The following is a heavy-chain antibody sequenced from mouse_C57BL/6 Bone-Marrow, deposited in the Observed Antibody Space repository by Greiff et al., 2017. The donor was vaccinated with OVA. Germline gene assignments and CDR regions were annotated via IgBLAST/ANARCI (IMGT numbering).Heavy chain of an antibody. CDR3: APYYYGSSSRFAY. CDR2: IDPANGNT. J-gene: IGHJ3*01. Sequence: VQLQQSVAELVRPGASVKLSCTASGFNIKNTYMHWVKQRPEQGLEWIGRIDPANGNTKYAPKFQGKATITADTSSNTAYLQLSSLTSEDTAIYYCAPYYYGSSSRFAYWGQGTLVTVSA. CDR1: GFNIKNTY. V-gene: IGHV14-3*01. D-gene: IGHD1-1*01.